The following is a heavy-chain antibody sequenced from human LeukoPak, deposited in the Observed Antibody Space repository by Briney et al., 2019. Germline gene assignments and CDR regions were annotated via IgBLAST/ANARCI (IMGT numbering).Heavy chain of an antibody. CDR2: ISGSGGST. J-gene: IGHJ4*02. V-gene: IGHV3-23*01. D-gene: IGHD5-12*01. CDR3: ARDRGYSGYKDY. Sequence: GGSLRLSCAASGFTFSSYGMSWVRQAPGKGLEWVSAISGSGGSTYYADSVKGRFTISRDNAKNTLYLQMNSLRAEDTAVYYCARDRGYSGYKDYWGQGTLVTVSS. CDR1: GFTFSSYG.